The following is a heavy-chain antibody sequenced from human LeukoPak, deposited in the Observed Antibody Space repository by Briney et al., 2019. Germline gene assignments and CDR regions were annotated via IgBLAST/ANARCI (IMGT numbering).Heavy chain of an antibody. D-gene: IGHD3-22*01. CDR1: GFTFSDYY. Sequence: GGSLRLSCAASGFTFSDYYMSWIRQAPGKGLEWVSYISSSGSTIYYADSVKGRFTISRNNTKNSLYLQMNSLRAEDTAVYYCARVDDSSGNDYWGQGTLVTVSS. CDR3: ARVDDSSGNDY. J-gene: IGHJ4*02. CDR2: ISSSGSTI. V-gene: IGHV3-11*01.